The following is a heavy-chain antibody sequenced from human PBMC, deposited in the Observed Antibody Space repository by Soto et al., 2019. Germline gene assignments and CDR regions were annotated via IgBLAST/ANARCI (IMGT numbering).Heavy chain of an antibody. CDR2: IGTAGDT. J-gene: IGHJ6*02. V-gene: IGHV3-13*01. CDR3: ARDMVFRGGWNNAFYYYYGMDV. Sequence: EVQLVESGGGLVQPGGSLRLSCPASGFTFSSYDMHWVRQATGKGLEWVSAIGTAGDTYYPGSVKGRFTISRENAKNSLYLQMNSLRAEDTAVYYCARDMVFRGGWNNAFYYYYGMDVWGQGTTVTVSS. D-gene: IGHD6-19*01. CDR1: GFTFSSYD.